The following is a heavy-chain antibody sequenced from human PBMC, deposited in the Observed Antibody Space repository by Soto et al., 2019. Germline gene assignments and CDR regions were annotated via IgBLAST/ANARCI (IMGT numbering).Heavy chain of an antibody. V-gene: IGHV1-18*04. CDR1: GYTFTGYY. J-gene: IGHJ4*02. CDR3: ARDHNFVRDH. CDR2: ISGDNDRT. Sequence: ASVKVSCKASGYTFTGYYMHWVRQAPGQGLEWMGWISGDNDRTNYPQKLQGRVTMTTDTSTSTAYMELSSLRSDDTAVYYCARDHNFVRDHWGQGTLVTVSS. D-gene: IGHD1-1*01.